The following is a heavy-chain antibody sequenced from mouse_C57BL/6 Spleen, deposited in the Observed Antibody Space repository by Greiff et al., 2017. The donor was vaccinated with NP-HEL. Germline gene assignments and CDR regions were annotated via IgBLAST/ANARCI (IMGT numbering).Heavy chain of an antibody. CDR3: TTSYYGSSYGYFDY. V-gene: IGHV14-1*01. CDR2: IDPEDGDT. Sequence: EVQLQQSGAELVRPGASVKLSCTASGFNIKDYYMHWVKQRPEQGLEWIGRIDPEDGDTEYAPKFQGKATMTADTSSNTAYLQLSSLTSEDTAGYYCTTSYYGSSYGYFDYWGQGTTLTVSS. J-gene: IGHJ2*01. CDR1: GFNIKDYY. D-gene: IGHD1-1*01.